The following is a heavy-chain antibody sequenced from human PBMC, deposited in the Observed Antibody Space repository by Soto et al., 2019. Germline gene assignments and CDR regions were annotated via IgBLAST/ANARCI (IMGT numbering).Heavy chain of an antibody. CDR2: ISGTRAGA. D-gene: IGHD6-13*01. J-gene: IGHJ5*02. Sequence: GGSLRLSCAASGFTFSRYAMTWVRQAAGKGLEWVSSISGTRAGAHYADSVKGRFTISRDNSNNMLYLQMNSLRAEDTAVYYCAKGTLDVASGWFDPWGQGTLVTVSS. CDR3: AKGTLDVASGWFDP. V-gene: IGHV3-23*01. CDR1: GFTFSRYA.